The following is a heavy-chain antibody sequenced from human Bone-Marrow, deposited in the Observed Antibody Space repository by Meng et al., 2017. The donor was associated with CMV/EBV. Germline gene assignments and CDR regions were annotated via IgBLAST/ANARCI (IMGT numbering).Heavy chain of an antibody. CDR1: GGSISSYY. J-gene: IGHJ5*02. D-gene: IGHD2-2*01. CDR3: ARQGTSYPRWFDP. Sequence: SETLSLTCTVSGGSISSYYWSWIRQPPGKGLEWIGYIYYSGSTNYNPSLKSRVTISVDTSKNQFSLKLSSVTAADTAVYYCARQGTSYPRWFDPWGQGTLVTVSS. V-gene: IGHV4-59*01. CDR2: IYYSGST.